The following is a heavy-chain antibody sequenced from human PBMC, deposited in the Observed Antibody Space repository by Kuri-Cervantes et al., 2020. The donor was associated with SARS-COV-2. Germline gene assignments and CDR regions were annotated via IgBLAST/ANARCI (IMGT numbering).Heavy chain of an antibody. V-gene: IGHV1-46*01. Sequence: SVNVSCKASGYTFTSYYMHWVRQAPGQGLEWMGIINPNGGSTSYAQKFQGRVTMTRDTSTSTVYMELSSLRSEDTAVYYCARDSLAEWLGDAFDIWGQGTMVTVSS. CDR1: GYTFTSYY. CDR2: INPNGGST. D-gene: IGHD3-3*01. CDR3: ARDSLAEWLGDAFDI. J-gene: IGHJ3*02.